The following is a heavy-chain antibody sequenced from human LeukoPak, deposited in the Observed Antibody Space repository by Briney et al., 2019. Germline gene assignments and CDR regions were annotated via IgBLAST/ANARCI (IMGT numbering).Heavy chain of an antibody. D-gene: IGHD3-22*01. Sequence: PSETLSLTCAVYGGSFSGYYWSWIRQPPGKGLEWIGEINHSGSTNYNPSLKSRVTISVDTSKNQFSLKLSSVTAADTAVYYCASSTYYYDSSGYFHYYYGMDVWGQGTTVTVSS. CDR1: GGSFSGYY. CDR2: INHSGST. CDR3: ASSTYYYDSSGYFHYYYGMDV. V-gene: IGHV4-34*01. J-gene: IGHJ6*02.